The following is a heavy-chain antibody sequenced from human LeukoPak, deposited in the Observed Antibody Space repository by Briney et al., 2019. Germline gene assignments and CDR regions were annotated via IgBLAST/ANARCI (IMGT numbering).Heavy chain of an antibody. CDR3: ERGGGDLEARYFDF. J-gene: IGHJ4*02. CDR2: TYYRSKWYN. V-gene: IGHV6-1*01. CDR1: GDSVSSNSAA. D-gene: IGHD2-21*01. Sequence: SQTLSLTCAISGDSVSSNSAAWNWIRQSPSRGLEWLGRTYYRSKWYNDYAVSVKSRITINPDTSKNQFSLQLNSVTPEDTAVYYCERGGGDLEARYFDFWGQETRVPVP.